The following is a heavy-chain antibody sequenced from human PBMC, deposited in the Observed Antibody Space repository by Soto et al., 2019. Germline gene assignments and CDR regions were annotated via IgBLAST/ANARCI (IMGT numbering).Heavy chain of an antibody. D-gene: IGHD3-3*01. Sequence: QEQLVHSGAEVKKPGSSVKVSCKASGGTFSSYAISWVRQAPGQGLEWMGGIIPIFGTANYAQKFQGRVMVTADESTSTAYMELSCLGSEDTAVYYCAREDDFWSGKRNWFDPWGQGTLVTVSS. CDR1: GGTFSSYA. J-gene: IGHJ5*02. CDR3: AREDDFWSGKRNWFDP. V-gene: IGHV1-69*01. CDR2: IIPIFGTA.